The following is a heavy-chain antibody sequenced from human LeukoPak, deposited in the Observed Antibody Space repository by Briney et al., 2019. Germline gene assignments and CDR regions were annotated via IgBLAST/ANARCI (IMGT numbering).Heavy chain of an antibody. Sequence: SETLSLTCTVSGYSISSGYYWGWIRQPPGKGLEWIGSIYHSGSTYYNPSLKSRVTISVDTSKNQFSLKLSSVTAADTAVYYCARDARVQKWFGELLKTTTYYFDYWGQGTLVTVSS. CDR3: ARDARVQKWFGELLKTTTYYFDY. D-gene: IGHD3-10*01. CDR1: GYSISSGYY. V-gene: IGHV4-38-2*02. J-gene: IGHJ4*02. CDR2: IYHSGST.